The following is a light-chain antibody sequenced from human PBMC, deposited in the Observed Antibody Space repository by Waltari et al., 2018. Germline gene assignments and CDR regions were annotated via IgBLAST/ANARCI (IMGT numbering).Light chain of an antibody. V-gene: IGKV3-20*01. J-gene: IGKJ2*01. CDR2: GAS. Sequence: VLTQSPGTLSLSPGAGATLSCRASQYITKRYFAWYQQKPGQAPRLLIHGASSWAAGIPDRFSGSGSGTDFTLTISRLEPEDSAVYFCQQYGSSVMYTFGQGTKLEIK. CDR1: QYITKRY. CDR3: QQYGSSVMYT.